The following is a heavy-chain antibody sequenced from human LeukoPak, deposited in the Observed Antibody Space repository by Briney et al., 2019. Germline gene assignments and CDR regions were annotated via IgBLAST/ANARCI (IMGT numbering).Heavy chain of an antibody. CDR1: GLTLSNYC. V-gene: IGHV3-7*01. CDR3: TRGGRNTSYYSYY. Sequence: GGSLRLSCAASGLTLSNYCMTGVRQGPGKGLEWVATIKRDGAETYYVDSVRGRFTISRDNAENSVYLRMNNLRDEDTAVYYCTRGGRNTSYYSYYWGQGTLVTVSS. J-gene: IGHJ4*02. D-gene: IGHD1-26*01. CDR2: IKRDGAET.